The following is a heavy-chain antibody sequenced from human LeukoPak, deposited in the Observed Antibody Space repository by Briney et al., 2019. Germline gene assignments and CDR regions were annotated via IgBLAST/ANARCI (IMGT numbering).Heavy chain of an antibody. V-gene: IGHV1-69*04. D-gene: IGHD3-9*01. CDR1: GGTFSSYA. J-gene: IGHJ4*02. CDR3: ARGGRYFDWLSFDY. CDR2: IIPILGIA. Sequence: SVKVSCKASGGTFSSYAISWVRQAPGQGLEWMGRIIPILGIANYAQKFQGRVTITADKSTSTAYMELSSLRSDDTAVYYCARGGRYFDWLSFDYWGQGTLVTVSS.